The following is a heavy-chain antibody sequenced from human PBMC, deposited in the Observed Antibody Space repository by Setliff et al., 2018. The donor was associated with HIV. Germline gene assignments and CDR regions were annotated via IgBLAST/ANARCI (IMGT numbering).Heavy chain of an antibody. CDR3: GRQAWDHQSSGYFVDY. D-gene: IGHD6-19*01. V-gene: IGHV4-59*08. J-gene: IGHJ4*02. CDR1: GVPLSDYY. Sequence: SETLSLTCTLNGVPLSDYYWNWIRQSPGKGLEWIGSIYQTGSTNYNPSLKSRVTVSLDMSKNQFSLKLTSVTAADTAVYYCGRQAWDHQSSGYFVDYWGQGTLVTVSS. CDR2: IYQTGST.